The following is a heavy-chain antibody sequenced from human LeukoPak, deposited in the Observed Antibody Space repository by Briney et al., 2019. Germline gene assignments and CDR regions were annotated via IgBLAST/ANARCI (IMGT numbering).Heavy chain of an antibody. V-gene: IGHV4-34*01. Sequence: SETLSLTCAVYGGSFSGYYWSWIRQPPGKGLEWIASINYGGSTYYNPSLRSRVTISVDTSENQFSLKLSSVTAADTAVYYCARYVVYGSGKYYFDYWGQGTLVTVSS. J-gene: IGHJ4*02. CDR3: ARYVVYGSGKYYFDY. D-gene: IGHD3-10*01. CDR2: INYGGST. CDR1: GGSFSGYY.